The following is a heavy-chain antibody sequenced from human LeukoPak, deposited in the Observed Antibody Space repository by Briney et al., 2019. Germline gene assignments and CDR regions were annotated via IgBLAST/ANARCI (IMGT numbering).Heavy chain of an antibody. V-gene: IGHV1-2*02. CDR1: GHTFTGYY. J-gene: IGHJ4*02. CDR2: INANSGDT. Sequence: ASVKVSCKASGHTFTGYYMHWVRQAPGQGLEWMGWINANSGDTNYAQKFQGRVTMARDTSISTAYMELSRLRSDDTAVYYCATGVPSSRYYDILTGYSPLDYWGQGTLVTVSS. CDR3: ATGVPSSRYYDILTGYSPLDY. D-gene: IGHD3-9*01.